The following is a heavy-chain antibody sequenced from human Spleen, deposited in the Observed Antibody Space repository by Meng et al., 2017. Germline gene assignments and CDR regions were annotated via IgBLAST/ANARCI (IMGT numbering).Heavy chain of an antibody. Sequence: VPAAAPVKEPWAVMKVFCKGSGYTFTSYAIHWVRQAPGQRLEWIGWINGGNGNTKYSQKFQGRVTITRDTSASMAYMELSSLRSEDTAAYYCARCYYYGSGTFDYWGQGTLVTVSS. CDR3: ARCYYYGSGTFDY. V-gene: IGHV1-3*01. CDR2: INGGNGNT. J-gene: IGHJ4*02. D-gene: IGHD3-10*01. CDR1: GYTFTSYA.